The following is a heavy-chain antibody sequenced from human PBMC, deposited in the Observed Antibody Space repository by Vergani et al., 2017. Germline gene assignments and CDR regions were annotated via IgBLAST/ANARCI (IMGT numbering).Heavy chain of an antibody. Sequence: QVQLQESGPGLVKPSQTLSLTCTVSGGSISSGGYYWSWIRQHPGKGLEWIGYIYYSGSTYYNPALKSRVTISVDTSKNQFSLKLSSVTAADTAVYYCARGYYDFWSGYYIGYWGQGTLVTVSS. CDR1: GGSISSGGYY. J-gene: IGHJ4*02. D-gene: IGHD3-3*01. CDR3: ARGYYDFWSGYYIGY. V-gene: IGHV4-31*03. CDR2: IYYSGST.